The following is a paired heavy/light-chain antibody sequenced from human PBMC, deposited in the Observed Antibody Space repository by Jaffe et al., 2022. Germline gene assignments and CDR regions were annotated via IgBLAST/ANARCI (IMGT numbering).Light chain of an antibody. V-gene: IGKV1-5*03. Sequence: DIQLTQSPSTLSASIGDRVTITCRASQSISNWLAWYQHKPGKAPELLIYKASTLKSGVPSRFSGGGSGTEFTLTISTLQPDDFATYYCQQYATYSPLTFGGGTKVEIK. CDR1: QSISNW. J-gene: IGKJ4*01. CDR3: QQYATYSPLT. CDR2: KAS.
Heavy chain of an antibody. CDR1: GFVFRHFG. CDR3: AKEHHDDSSSGFTNSYYFDL. J-gene: IGHJ4*02. CDR2: VAFDGSTE. V-gene: IGHV3-30*02. D-gene: IGHD3-3*01. Sequence: QVQLVESGGNVVQPGGSLRLSCAASGFVFRHFGMHWVRQSPGKGLEWVALVAFDGSTESYADSVKGRFTISRDDSKNLMWLQLNSLRPEDTAVYYCAKEHHDDSSSGFTNSYYFDLWGQGTLVIVSS.